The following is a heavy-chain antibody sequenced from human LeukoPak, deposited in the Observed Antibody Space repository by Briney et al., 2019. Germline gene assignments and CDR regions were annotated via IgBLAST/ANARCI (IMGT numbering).Heavy chain of an antibody. CDR1: GFTFSAYE. D-gene: IGHD5-24*01. CDR2: ISSSATIM. Sequence: PGGSLRLSYAASGFTFSAYEMHWVRQTPSKGLEWVSYISSSATIMYYAGSVKGRFTISRDNAKKSLYLQMNSLRFEDTAVYYCARDNSGLDVWGQGTTVSVSS. V-gene: IGHV3-48*03. J-gene: IGHJ6*02. CDR3: ARDNSGLDV.